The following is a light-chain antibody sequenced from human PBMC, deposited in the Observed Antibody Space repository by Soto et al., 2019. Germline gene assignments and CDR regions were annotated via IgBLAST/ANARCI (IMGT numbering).Light chain of an antibody. J-gene: IGKJ1*01. V-gene: IGKV1-5*01. CDR3: QQYDSSPWT. Sequence: DIQMTQSPSTLSASVGDRVTITCRASQSITTWLAWYQQKPGKAPRLLIYDASSLESGVPSGFSGSGSGTEFTLTISSLQPDDFATYYCQQYDSSPWTFGKGTKVEIK. CDR2: DAS. CDR1: QSITTW.